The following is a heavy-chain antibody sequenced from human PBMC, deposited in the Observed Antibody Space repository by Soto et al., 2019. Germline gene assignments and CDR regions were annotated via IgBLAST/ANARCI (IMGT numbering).Heavy chain of an antibody. CDR2: VYYSGYT. CDR3: ARLTYYDSTGRFDY. Sequence: PSETLSLTCTVSGGSISSFHWSWIRQPPGRGLEWIGYVYYSGYTNYNPSLKSRVAMSIDTSKSQFSLRLNSVTAADTAVYYCARLTYYDSTGRFDYWGQGIKVTVYS. D-gene: IGHD3-22*01. CDR1: GGSISSFH. J-gene: IGHJ4*02. V-gene: IGHV4-59*01.